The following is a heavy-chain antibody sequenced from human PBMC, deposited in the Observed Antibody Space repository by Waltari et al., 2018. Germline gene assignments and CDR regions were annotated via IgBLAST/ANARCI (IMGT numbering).Heavy chain of an antibody. V-gene: IGHV4-34*01. CDR3: ARVRRTYGSGSYYKKGAFDI. Sequence: QVQLQQWGAGLLKPSETLSLTCAVYGGSFSGYYWSWIRQPPGKGREWIGEINHSGSTNYNPSLKSRVTISVDTSKNQFSLKLSSVTAADTAVYYCARVRRTYGSGSYYKKGAFDIWGQGTMVTVSS. D-gene: IGHD3-10*01. CDR2: INHSGST. J-gene: IGHJ3*02. CDR1: GGSFSGYY.